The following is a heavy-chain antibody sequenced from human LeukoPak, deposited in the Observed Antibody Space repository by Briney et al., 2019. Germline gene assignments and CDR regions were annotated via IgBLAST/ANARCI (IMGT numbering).Heavy chain of an antibody. J-gene: IGHJ4*02. CDR3: ARQTGSGLFILP. CDR1: GGSFSGYY. Sequence: SETLSLTCAVYGGSFSGYYWSWIRQPPGKGLEWIGEINHSGSTNYNPSLKSRVTISVDTSKNQFSLKLSSVTAADTAVYYCARQTGSGLFILPGGQGTLVIVSS. V-gene: IGHV4-34*01. CDR2: INHSGST. D-gene: IGHD3/OR15-3a*01.